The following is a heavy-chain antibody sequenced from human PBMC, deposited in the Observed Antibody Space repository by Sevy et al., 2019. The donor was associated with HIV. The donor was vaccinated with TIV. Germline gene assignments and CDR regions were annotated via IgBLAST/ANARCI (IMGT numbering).Heavy chain of an antibody. CDR2: ISGGGAAT. Sequence: GGSLRLSCSASGFTFIAFGMTWVRQAPGKGLEWVSGISGGGAATAYADSVKGRFTISRDNSKNTLYLQTNSLTAADTAVYYCARYGRIPVAGHTWFDPWGLGTLVTVSS. CDR3: ARYGRIPVAGHTWFDP. V-gene: IGHV3-23*01. CDR1: GFTFIAFG. D-gene: IGHD6-19*01. J-gene: IGHJ5*02.